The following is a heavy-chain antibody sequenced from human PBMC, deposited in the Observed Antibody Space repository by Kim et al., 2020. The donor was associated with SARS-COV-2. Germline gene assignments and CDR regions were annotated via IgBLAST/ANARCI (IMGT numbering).Heavy chain of an antibody. V-gene: IGHV1-69*13. J-gene: IGHJ4*02. CDR1: GGTFSSYA. CDR3: ARGQIRYYDILTGYYNDY. D-gene: IGHD3-9*01. CDR2: IIPIFGTA. Sequence: SVKVSCKASGGTFSSYAISWVRQAPGQGLEWMGGIIPIFGTANYAQKFQGRVTITADESTSTAYMELSSLRSEDTAVYYCARGQIRYYDILTGYYNDYWGQGTLVTVSS.